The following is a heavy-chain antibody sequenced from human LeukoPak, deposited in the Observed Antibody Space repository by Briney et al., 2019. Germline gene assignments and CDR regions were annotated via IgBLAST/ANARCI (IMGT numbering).Heavy chain of an antibody. CDR1: GISFTDHW. CDR3: ARSLGEWEDGRYYMDV. D-gene: IGHD1-26*01. CDR2: IRSDGGET. Sequence: GGSLRLSCGAAGISFTDHWLHWVRQAPGKGLVWVSRIRSDGGETNYADSVKGRFTISRDNAKNTLYLQMNSLGVEDTAVYYCARSLGEWEDGRYYMDVWGKGTTVTVSS. V-gene: IGHV3-74*01. J-gene: IGHJ6*03.